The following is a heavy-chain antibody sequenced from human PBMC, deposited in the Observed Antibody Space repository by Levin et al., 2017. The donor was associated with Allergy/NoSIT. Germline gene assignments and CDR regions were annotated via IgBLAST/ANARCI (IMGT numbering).Heavy chain of an antibody. Sequence: GGSLRLSCAASGLIFRNYDMSWVRQAPGKGLEWVSSITNSGSNAFYIDSVKGRFTISRDNSKNALYLQMNSLRPEDTAVYYCAKHHPDSNHKDFDCWGQGTLVTVSS. CDR3: AKHHPDSNHKDFDC. V-gene: IGHV3-23*01. J-gene: IGHJ4*02. D-gene: IGHD3-22*01. CDR2: ITNSGSNA. CDR1: GLIFRNYD.